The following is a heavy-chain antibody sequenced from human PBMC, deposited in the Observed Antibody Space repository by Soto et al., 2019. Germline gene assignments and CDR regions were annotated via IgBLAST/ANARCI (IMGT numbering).Heavy chain of an antibody. Sequence: QVQLVQSGAEVKKPGASVKVSCKASGYTFTGYYMHWVRQAPGQGLEWMGWINPNSGGTNYAQKFQGWVTMTRDTSISTAYMELSRRRSDDTAVYYCARERKQQLSYYGGNAPDYWGQGTLVTVSS. CDR1: GYTFTGYY. CDR3: ARERKQQLSYYGGNAPDY. D-gene: IGHD6-13*01. CDR2: INPNSGGT. V-gene: IGHV1-2*04. J-gene: IGHJ4*02.